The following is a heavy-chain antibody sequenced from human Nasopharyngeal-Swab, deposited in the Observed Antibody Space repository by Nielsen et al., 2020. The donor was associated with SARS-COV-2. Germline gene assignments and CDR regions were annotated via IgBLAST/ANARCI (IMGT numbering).Heavy chain of an antibody. CDR2: INTNTGNP. D-gene: IGHD6-13*01. Sequence: ASVKVSCKASGYTFTSYAMNWVRQAPGQGLEWMGWINTNTGNPTYAQGFTGRFVFSLDTSASTAYLQISSLKAEDTAVYYCARGRSWYPEDAFDIWGQGTMVTVSS. CDR3: ARGRSWYPEDAFDI. V-gene: IGHV7-4-1*02. CDR1: GYTFTSYA. J-gene: IGHJ3*02.